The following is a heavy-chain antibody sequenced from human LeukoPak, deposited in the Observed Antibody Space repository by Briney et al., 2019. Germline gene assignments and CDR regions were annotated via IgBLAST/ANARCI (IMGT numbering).Heavy chain of an antibody. CDR3: ARDRMPLATFDC. CDR2: ISGSGGST. CDR1: GFTFSSYA. D-gene: IGHD3-3*02. J-gene: IGHJ4*02. Sequence: GGSLRLSCAASGFTFSSYAMSWVRQAPGKGLEWVSTISGSGGSTYYADSVEGRFTISRDNSKNTLYLQMNSLRAEDTAVYYCARDRMPLATFDCWGQGTLVPVSS. V-gene: IGHV3-23*01.